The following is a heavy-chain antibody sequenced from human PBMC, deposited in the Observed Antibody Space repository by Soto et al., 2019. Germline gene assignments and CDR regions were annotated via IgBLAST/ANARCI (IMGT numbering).Heavy chain of an antibody. CDR3: AADSKIQLWLAYYYYYGMDV. V-gene: IGHV1-58*01. CDR1: GFTFTSSA. CDR2: IVVGSGNT. Sequence: GASVKVSCEASGFTFTSSAVQWVRQARGQRLEWIGWIVVGSGNTNYAQKFQERVTITRDMSTSTAYMELSSLRSEDTAVYYCAADSKIQLWLAYYYYYGMDVWGQGTTVTVSS. J-gene: IGHJ6*02. D-gene: IGHD5-18*01.